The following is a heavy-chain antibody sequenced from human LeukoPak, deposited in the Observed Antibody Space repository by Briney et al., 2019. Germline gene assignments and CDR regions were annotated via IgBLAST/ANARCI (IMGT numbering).Heavy chain of an antibody. J-gene: IGHJ4*02. V-gene: IGHV3-11*01. CDR1: GFTFSDYY. Sequence: GSLRLSCAASGFTFSDYYMSWIRQAPGKGLEWVSYISSSGGTIYYADSVKGRFTISRDNAKNSLYLHMNSLRAEDSAVYYCARDRYSGSYPKDYWGQGTLVTVSS. D-gene: IGHD1-26*01. CDR2: ISSSGGTI. CDR3: ARDRYSGSYPKDY.